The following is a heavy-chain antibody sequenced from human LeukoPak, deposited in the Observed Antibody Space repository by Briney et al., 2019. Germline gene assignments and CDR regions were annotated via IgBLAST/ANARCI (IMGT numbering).Heavy chain of an antibody. CDR1: GYSFTSYW. V-gene: IGHV5-51*01. J-gene: IGHJ4*02. Sequence: GESLKISCKGSGYSFTSYWIGWVRQMPGKGLEWMGIIYPGDSDTRYSPSFQGQVTISADKSISAAYLQWSSLKASDTAMYYCATPRTRGSYYFDYWGQGTLVTVSS. CDR3: ATPRTRGSYYFDY. D-gene: IGHD1-26*01. CDR2: IYPGDSDT.